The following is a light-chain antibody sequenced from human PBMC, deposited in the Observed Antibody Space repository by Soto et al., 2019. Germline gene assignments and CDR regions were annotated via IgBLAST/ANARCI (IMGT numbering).Light chain of an antibody. CDR3: LQTFNTPHT. Sequence: DIQMTQSPSSLSASLGDRVTLTCRPSQSIGTYFNWYRHRPGKAPELLIYAASNLQSCVPSRLSGSDSGTEFTLTISSLQPEDFATYYCLQTFNTPHTFGPGTKLEIK. J-gene: IGKJ2*01. V-gene: IGKV1-39*01. CDR2: AAS. CDR1: QSIGTY.